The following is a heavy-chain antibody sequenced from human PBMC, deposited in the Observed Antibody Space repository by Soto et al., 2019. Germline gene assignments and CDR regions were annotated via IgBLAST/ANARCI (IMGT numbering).Heavy chain of an antibody. D-gene: IGHD3-16*01. CDR3: AKVMEMAKILGVNLFDP. J-gene: IGHJ5*02. CDR2: ISGSGGST. Sequence: XGSLRLSCAASGFTFNRYAMSWVRQAPGRGLEWVSAISGSGGSTYYADSVKGRFTISRDNSKNTLYLQMNSLRAEDTAVYYCAKVMEMAKILGVNLFDPWGQGTLVTVSS. V-gene: IGHV3-23*01. CDR1: GFTFNRYA.